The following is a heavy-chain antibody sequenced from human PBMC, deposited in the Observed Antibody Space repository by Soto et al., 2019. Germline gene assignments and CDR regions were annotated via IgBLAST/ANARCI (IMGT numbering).Heavy chain of an antibody. Sequence: PGGSLRLSCAASGFTFSSYAMSWVRQAPGKGLEWVSAISGSGGSTYYADSVKGRFTISRDNSKNTLYLQMNSLRAEDTAVYYCATRITGTDPNSYYFDYWGQGTLVTVSS. CDR1: GFTFSSYA. D-gene: IGHD1-20*01. V-gene: IGHV3-23*01. CDR2: ISGSGGST. J-gene: IGHJ4*02. CDR3: ATRITGTDPNSYYFDY.